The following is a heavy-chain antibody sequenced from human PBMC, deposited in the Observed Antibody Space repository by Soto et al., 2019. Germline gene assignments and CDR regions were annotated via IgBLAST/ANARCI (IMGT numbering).Heavy chain of an antibody. V-gene: IGHV1-18*01. CDR2: VSAHDGHT. CDR3: ARGDWYLDY. D-gene: IGHD2-21*01. J-gene: IGHJ4*02. Sequence: QVQLVQSGAEVMKPGASVKVSCKASGYTFTNYHITWVRQAPGQGLEWMGRVSAHDGHTNYAQKFQGRVTMTTDTPTRTAYMELRSLRSDDTAVYYWARGDWYLDYWGQGTLVTVSS. CDR1: GYTFTNYH.